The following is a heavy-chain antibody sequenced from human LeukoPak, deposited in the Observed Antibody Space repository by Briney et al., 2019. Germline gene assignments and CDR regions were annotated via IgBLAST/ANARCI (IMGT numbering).Heavy chain of an antibody. CDR3: ARFSPRAMGNYLDF. D-gene: IGHD7-27*01. J-gene: IGHJ4*02. CDR2: IYPRGST. V-gene: IGHV4-30-2*01. Sequence: SQTLSLTCTVSGGSISSGGYYWSWIRQPPGKGLEWIGYIYPRGSTYYNPSLKSRVILSLDKSANQFSLNLSSMTAADTAVYYCARFSPRAMGNYLDFWGQGTLVTVSS. CDR1: GGSISSGGYY.